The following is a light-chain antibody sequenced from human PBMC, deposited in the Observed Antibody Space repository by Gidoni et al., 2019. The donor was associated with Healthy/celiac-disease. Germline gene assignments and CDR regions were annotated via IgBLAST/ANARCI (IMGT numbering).Light chain of an antibody. J-gene: IGKJ1*01. CDR2: AAS. Sequence: AIRMTQSPSSFSASTGDRVTITCRAIQGISSYLAWYQQKPGKAPKLLIYAASNLQSGVPSRFSGSGSGTDFTLTISCLQSEDFATYYCQQYYSYPLTFGQGTKVEIK. CDR3: QQYYSYPLT. CDR1: QGISSY. V-gene: IGKV1-8*01.